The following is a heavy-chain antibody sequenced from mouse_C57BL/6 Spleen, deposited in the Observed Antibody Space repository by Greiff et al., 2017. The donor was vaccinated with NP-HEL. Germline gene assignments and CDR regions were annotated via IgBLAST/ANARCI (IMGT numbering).Heavy chain of an antibody. CDR2: IYPRSGNT. V-gene: IGHV1-81*01. Sequence: QVQLQQSGAELARPGASVKLSCKASGYTFTSYGISWVKQRTGQGLKWIGEIYPRSGNTYYNEKFKGKATLTADKSSSTAYMELRSLTSEDSAVYFCAREDTTEGYYYAMDYWGQGTSVTVSS. J-gene: IGHJ4*01. D-gene: IGHD1-1*01. CDR3: AREDTTEGYYYAMDY. CDR1: GYTFTSYG.